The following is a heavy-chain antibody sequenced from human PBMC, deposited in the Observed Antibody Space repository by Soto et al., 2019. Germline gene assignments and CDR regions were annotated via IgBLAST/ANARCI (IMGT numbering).Heavy chain of an antibody. J-gene: IGHJ4*02. D-gene: IGHD3-10*01. V-gene: IGHV1-18*01. CDR1: GYTFIIYG. CDR2: ISASNGNT. Sequence: QVQLVQSGAEVKKPGASVQVSCKASGYTFIIYGINWVRQAPGQGLEWMGWISASNGNTKYAQNLQGRVTMTTDTSTSTAYMELSSLRSDDTAVYYCARDLDGSGSYFTDHWGQGTLVTVSS. CDR3: ARDLDGSGSYFTDH.